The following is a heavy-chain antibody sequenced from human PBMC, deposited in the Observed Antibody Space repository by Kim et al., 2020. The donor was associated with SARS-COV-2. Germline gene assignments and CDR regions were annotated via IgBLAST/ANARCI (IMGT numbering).Heavy chain of an antibody. CDR2: ISYDGSNK. V-gene: IGHV3-30*04. CDR1: GFTFSSYA. CDR3: ARFPTRPHYGMDV. J-gene: IGHJ6*02. Sequence: GGSLRLSCAASGFTFSSYAMHWVRQAPGKGLEWVAVISYDGSNKYYADSVKGLFTISRDNSKNTLYLQMNSLRAEDTAVYYCARFPTRPHYGMDVWGQGTTVTVSS. D-gene: IGHD6-6*01.